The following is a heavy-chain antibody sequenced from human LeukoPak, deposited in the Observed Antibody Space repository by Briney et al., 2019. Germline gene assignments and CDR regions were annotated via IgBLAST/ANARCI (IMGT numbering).Heavy chain of an antibody. Sequence: PGGSLRLSCAASGFTVSTTYLSWVRQAPGKGLEWVSVVYSGGNTYYTDSVKGRFTISRDNSKNTLYLQMNSLRAEDTAVYYCARKGIGSSRYQNMDVWGKGTTVTVSS. D-gene: IGHD6-25*01. V-gene: IGHV3-53*01. CDR2: VYSGGNT. CDR1: GFTVSTTY. CDR3: ARKGIGSSRYQNMDV. J-gene: IGHJ6*03.